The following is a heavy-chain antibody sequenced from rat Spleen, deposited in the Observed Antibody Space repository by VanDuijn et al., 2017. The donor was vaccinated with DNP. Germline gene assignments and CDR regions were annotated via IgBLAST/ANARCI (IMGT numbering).Heavy chain of an antibody. CDR3: ARWGLGVGFAY. D-gene: IGHD4-3*01. CDR1: GYSITSNY. Sequence: EVQLQESGPGLVKPSQSLSLTCSVTGYSITSNYWAWIRKFPGNKMEWMGYISYSGTTSYSPSLKSRISITRDTSKNQFFLHLDSVTTEDTATYFCARWGLGVGFAYWGQGFPVTVSS. J-gene: IGHJ3*01. V-gene: IGHV3-1*01. CDR2: ISYSGTT.